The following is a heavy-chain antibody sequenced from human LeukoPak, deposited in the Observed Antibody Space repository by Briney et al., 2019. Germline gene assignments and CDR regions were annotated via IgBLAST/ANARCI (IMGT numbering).Heavy chain of an antibody. V-gene: IGHV3-73*01. Sequence: GGSLKLSCAASGFTFSGSAMHWVRQASGKGLEWVGRIRSKANSYATAYAASVKGRFTISRDDSKNTAYLQMNSLKTEDTAVYYCTTDGAMATGAYYYYGMDVWGQGTTVTVSS. J-gene: IGHJ6*02. CDR1: GFTFSGSA. CDR2: IRSKANSYAT. D-gene: IGHD5-18*01. CDR3: TTDGAMATGAYYYYGMDV.